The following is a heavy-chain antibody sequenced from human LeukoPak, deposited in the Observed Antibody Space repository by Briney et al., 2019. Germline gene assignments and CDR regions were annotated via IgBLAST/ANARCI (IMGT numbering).Heavy chain of an antibody. D-gene: IGHD3-3*02. CDR2: ISPYNGNT. Sequence: LWASVKVSCKASGYTFTTYDITWVRQAPGQGLEWMGWISPYNGNTKYAQKFQGRLIMTTDTSTNTAYMDLRSLRSDDTAMYYCAREDRIHFDYWGQGTLVTVSS. J-gene: IGHJ4*02. CDR3: AREDRIHFDY. V-gene: IGHV1-18*01. CDR1: GYTFTTYD.